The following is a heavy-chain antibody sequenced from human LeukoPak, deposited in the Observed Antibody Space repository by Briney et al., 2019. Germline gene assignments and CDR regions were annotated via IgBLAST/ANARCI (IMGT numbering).Heavy chain of an antibody. J-gene: IGHJ5*02. CDR3: ASVPFITMVRGVKYPSRDP. CDR1: GGSISSYY. Sequence: PSETLSLTCTVSGGSISSYYWSWIRQPPGKGLEWIGYIYYSGSTNYNPSLKSRVTISVDTSKNQFSLKLSSVTAADTAVYYCASVPFITMVRGVKYPSRDPWGQGTLVTVSS. V-gene: IGHV4-59*12. CDR2: IYYSGST. D-gene: IGHD3-10*01.